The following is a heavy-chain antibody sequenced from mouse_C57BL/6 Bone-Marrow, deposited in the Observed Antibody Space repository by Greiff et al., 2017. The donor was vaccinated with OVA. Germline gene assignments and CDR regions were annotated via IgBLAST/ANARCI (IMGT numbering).Heavy chain of an antibody. CDR2: IDPETGGT. V-gene: IGHV1-15*01. D-gene: IGHD2-4*01. CDR3: TTYDYDDWYFDV. CDR1: GYTFTDYE. Sequence: VQLQQPGAELVRPGASVTLSCKASGYTFTDYEMHWVKQTPVHGLEWIGAIDPETGGTAYNQKFKGKAILTADKSSSTAYMELRSLTSEDSAVYYCTTYDYDDWYFDVWGTGTTVTVSS. J-gene: IGHJ1*03.